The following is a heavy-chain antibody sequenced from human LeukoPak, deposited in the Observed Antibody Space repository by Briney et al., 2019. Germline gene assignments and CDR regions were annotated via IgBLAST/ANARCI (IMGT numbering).Heavy chain of an antibody. CDR2: INPNSGGT. CDR1: GYTFTGYY. D-gene: IGHD3-16*01. Sequence: ASVKVSCKASGYTFTGYYMHWVRQAPGQGLEWMGWINPNSGGTNYAQKFQGRVTMTRDTSISTAYMELSRLRSDDTAVYYCAREGSYYDYVWGSPYYWGQGTLVTVSS. J-gene: IGHJ4*02. V-gene: IGHV1-2*02. CDR3: AREGSYYDYVWGSPYY.